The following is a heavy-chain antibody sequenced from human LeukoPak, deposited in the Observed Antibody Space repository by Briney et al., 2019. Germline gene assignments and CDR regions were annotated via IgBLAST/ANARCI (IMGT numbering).Heavy chain of an antibody. V-gene: IGHV3-11*01. CDR3: ARDQGATSGSYPLDY. Sequence: GGSLRLSCAASGFTFSDYYMSWIRQAPGKGLEWVSYISSSGSTIYYADSVKGRFTISRDNAKNSLYLQMNSLRAEDTTVYYCARDQGATSGSYPLDYWGQGTLVTVSS. J-gene: IGHJ4*02. CDR1: GFTFSDYY. D-gene: IGHD1-26*01. CDR2: ISSSGSTI.